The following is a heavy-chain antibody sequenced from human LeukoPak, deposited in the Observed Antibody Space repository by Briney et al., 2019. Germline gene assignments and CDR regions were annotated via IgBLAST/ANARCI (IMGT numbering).Heavy chain of an antibody. Sequence: GGSLRLSCAASGFTFSSYAMSWARQAPGKGLEWVSGISGNGGGTYYADSVKGRFTISRDNSKNTLYLQMNSLRAEDTAVYYCAKDLAGSGSYSFDYWGQGTLVTVSS. V-gene: IGHV3-23*01. CDR3: AKDLAGSGSYSFDY. CDR2: ISGNGGGT. J-gene: IGHJ4*02. D-gene: IGHD1-26*01. CDR1: GFTFSSYA.